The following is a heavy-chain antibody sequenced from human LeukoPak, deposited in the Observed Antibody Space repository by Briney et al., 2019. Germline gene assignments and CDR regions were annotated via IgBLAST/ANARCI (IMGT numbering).Heavy chain of an antibody. CDR2: ISYDGSNK. V-gene: IGHV3-30-3*01. D-gene: IGHD2-21*02. J-gene: IGHJ4*02. Sequence: GGSLRLSCAASGFTFSSYAMHWVRQAPGKGLEWVAVISYDGSNKYYADSVKGRFTISRDNSKNTLYLQMNSLRAEDTAVYYCARASGGEVVTAMPYWGQGTLVTVSS. CDR1: GFTFSSYA. CDR3: ARASGGEVVTAMPY.